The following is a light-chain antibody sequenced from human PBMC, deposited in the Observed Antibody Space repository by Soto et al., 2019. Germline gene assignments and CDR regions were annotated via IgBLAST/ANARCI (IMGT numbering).Light chain of an antibody. V-gene: IGKV3-20*01. CDR1: QSISSSY. J-gene: IGKJ1*01. Sequence: IVLTQSPGTLSLSPGEGATLACRASQSISSSYLAWYHQKPGQAPRLLIYGASSRATGIPDRFSSSGSGADFALNISRPEPEDLSVYYGQRYGSSPLATWTFGQGTEVEIK. CDR2: GAS. CDR3: QRYGSSPLATWT.